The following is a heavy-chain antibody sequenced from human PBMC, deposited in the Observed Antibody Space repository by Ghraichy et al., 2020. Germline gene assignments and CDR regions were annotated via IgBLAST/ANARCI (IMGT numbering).Heavy chain of an antibody. CDR3: ARGTVDTAMVYFDY. V-gene: IGHV3-11*01. J-gene: IGHJ4*02. CDR1: GFTFSDYY. Sequence: LTCAASGFTFSDYYMSWIRQAPGKGLEWVSYISSSGSTIYYADSVKGRFTISRDNAKNSLYLQMNSLRAEDTAVYYCARGTVDTAMVYFDYWGQGTLVTVSS. CDR2: ISSSGSTI. D-gene: IGHD5-18*01.